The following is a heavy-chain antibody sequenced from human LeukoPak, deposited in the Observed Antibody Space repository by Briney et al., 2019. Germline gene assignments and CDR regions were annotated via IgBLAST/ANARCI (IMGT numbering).Heavy chain of an antibody. CDR3: ARELVAGGYFDY. D-gene: IGHD3-16*01. CDR2: IYTSGST. J-gene: IGHJ4*02. Sequence: PSETLSLTCTVSGGSISSGSYYWSWIRQPAGKGLEWIGRIYTSGSTNYNPSLKSRVTISVDTSKNQFSLKLSSVTAADTAVYYCARELVAGGYFDYWGQGTLVTVSS. CDR1: GGSISSGSYY. V-gene: IGHV4-61*02.